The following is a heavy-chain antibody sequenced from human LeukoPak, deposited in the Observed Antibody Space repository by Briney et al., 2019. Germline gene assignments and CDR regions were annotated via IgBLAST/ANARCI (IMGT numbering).Heavy chain of an antibody. CDR1: GFTFSDFW. CDR3: ARSGGEYSGYETRRAFDI. J-gene: IGHJ3*02. Sequence: PGGSLRLSCAASGFTFSDFWMHWVRQAPGKGRVWVSRINSGGTVTNYADSVKGRLTISRDNAKNTLYLQMNSLRAEDTAVYYCARSGGEYSGYETRRAFDIWGQGTMVTVSS. CDR2: INSGGTVT. V-gene: IGHV3-74*01. D-gene: IGHD5-12*01.